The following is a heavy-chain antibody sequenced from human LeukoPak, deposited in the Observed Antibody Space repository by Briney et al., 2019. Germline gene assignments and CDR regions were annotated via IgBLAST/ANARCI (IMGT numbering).Heavy chain of an antibody. CDR1: GGSISSSSYY. CDR2: IYYSGST. CDR3: AKSGGYGLIDY. V-gene: IGHV4-39*01. D-gene: IGHD1-26*01. J-gene: IGHJ4*02. Sequence: PSETLSLTCTVSGGSISSSSYYWGWIRQPPGKGLEWIGSIYYSGSTYYNPSLKRRVTISIDTSKNQFSLRLNSMTAADTAMYYCAKSGGYGLIDYWGQGTRVTVSS.